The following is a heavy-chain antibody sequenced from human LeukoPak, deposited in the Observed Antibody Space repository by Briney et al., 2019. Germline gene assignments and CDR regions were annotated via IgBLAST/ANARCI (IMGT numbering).Heavy chain of an antibody. D-gene: IGHD5-18*01. CDR3: ARDSGYSYGLLFDY. CDR1: GFTFDDYG. CDR2: INWNGGST. Sequence: GRSLRLSCAASGFTFDDYGMSWGRQAPGKGLEWVSGINWNGGSTGYADSVKGRFNISRDNAKNPLYLQMNSLRAEDTALYYCARDSGYSYGLLFDYWGQGTLVIVSS. V-gene: IGHV3-20*04. J-gene: IGHJ4*02.